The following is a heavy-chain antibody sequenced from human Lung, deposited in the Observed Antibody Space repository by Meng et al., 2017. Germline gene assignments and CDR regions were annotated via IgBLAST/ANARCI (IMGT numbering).Heavy chain of an antibody. CDR3: AMSYTSTPWPY. J-gene: IGHJ4*02. V-gene: IGHV1-18*01. CDR2: ISAYNGQP. D-gene: IGHD2-2*02. CDR1: AYHVIAYG. Sequence: HVHLVQFGVEGKKPCASVTLPCLSSAYHVIAYGISWVRQAPGQGVEWMVWISAYNGQPKLAQYFQGRVPMTSDTSKSTAYMELRNLSSNDTAVYYCAMSYTSTPWPYWGQGALVTVSS.